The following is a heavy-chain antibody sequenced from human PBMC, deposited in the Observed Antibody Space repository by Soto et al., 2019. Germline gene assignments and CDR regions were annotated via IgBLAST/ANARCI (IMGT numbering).Heavy chain of an antibody. CDR3: AREETAWPLAYGLDV. V-gene: IGHV3-21*01. J-gene: IGHJ6*02. Sequence: XVSLSLSCAVSGFTFSNYYIHWVRQAPGKGLEWVSSIRSGRDTFYADSVKGRFSISRDDATSSVSLQMNSLRGEDTAVYFCAREETAWPLAYGLDVWGQGTTVTVSS. D-gene: IGHD2-21*02. CDR1: GFTFSNYY. CDR2: IRSGRDT.